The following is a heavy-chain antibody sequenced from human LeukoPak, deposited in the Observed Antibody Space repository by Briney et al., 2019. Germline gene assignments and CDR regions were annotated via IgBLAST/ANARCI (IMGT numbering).Heavy chain of an antibody. CDR3: AKGGNSLRGYYYMDV. V-gene: IGHV3-64*01. J-gene: IGHJ6*03. D-gene: IGHD4-23*01. Sequence: PGGSLRLSCAASGFTFSSYAMHWVRQAPGKGLEYVSAISSNGGSTYYANSVKGRFTISRDNSKNTLYLQMNSLRAEDTAVYYCAKGGNSLRGYYYMDVWGKGTTVTVSS. CDR1: GFTFSSYA. CDR2: ISSNGGST.